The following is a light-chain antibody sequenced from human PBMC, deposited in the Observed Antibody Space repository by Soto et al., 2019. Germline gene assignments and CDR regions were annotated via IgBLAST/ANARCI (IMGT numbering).Light chain of an antibody. CDR3: SSFTRNTTVV. CDR1: SSDVGAYNY. CDR2: EVS. J-gene: IGLJ2*01. Sequence: QSALTQPASVSGSPGQSVTISCTGTSSDVGAYNYVSWYQRHPGNAPKVMIYEVSSRPSGVSNRISGSKSGNTASLTISGLQAEDEADYYCSSFTRNTTVVFGGGTKVTVL. V-gene: IGLV2-14*01.